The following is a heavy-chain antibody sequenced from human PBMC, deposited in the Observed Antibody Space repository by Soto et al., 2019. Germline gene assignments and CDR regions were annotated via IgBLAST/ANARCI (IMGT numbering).Heavy chain of an antibody. J-gene: IGHJ4*02. CDR3: AIDGVGRATGFDY. CDR1: GYTFTSYG. CDR2: ASAYYGYR. D-gene: IGHD3-3*01. V-gene: IGHV1-18*01. Sequence: ASVKVSCKASGYTFTSYGISWVRQAPGQGLEWLGRASAYYGYRNSPQKFQARLTMTTDTSATTAYMELSGLTFDDTAIYYCAIDGVGRATGFDYWGPGTLVTVSS.